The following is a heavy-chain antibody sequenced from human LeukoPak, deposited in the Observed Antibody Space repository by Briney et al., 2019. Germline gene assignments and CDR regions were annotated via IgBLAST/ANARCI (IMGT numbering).Heavy chain of an antibody. V-gene: IGHV1-18*01. D-gene: IGHD3-10*01. J-gene: IGHJ5*02. CDR2: ISAHTGNT. Sequence: GASVKVSCKASGYTFTSYGVSWVRQAPGQGLEWMGWISAHTGNTNYAQKLQGRVTMTTDTSTSTAYMELRSLRSDDTAVYYCARMARIWFGESWYNWFDPWGQGTLVTVSS. CDR3: ARMARIWFGESWYNWFDP. CDR1: GYTFTSYG.